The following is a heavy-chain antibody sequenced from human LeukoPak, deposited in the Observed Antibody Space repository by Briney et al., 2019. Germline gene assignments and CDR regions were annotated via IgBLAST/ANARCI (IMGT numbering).Heavy chain of an antibody. CDR2: ISSSSRYI. V-gene: IGHV3-21*01. CDR3: ARKVVVAAPGLDYFDY. D-gene: IGHD2-15*01. CDR1: GFTFSSYS. Sequence: GGSLRLSCAASGFTFSSYSMNWVRQAPGKGLEWVSSISSSSRYIYYADSVKGRFTISRDNAKNSLYLQMNSLRAEDTAVNYCARKVVVAAPGLDYFDYWGQGTLVTVSS. J-gene: IGHJ4*02.